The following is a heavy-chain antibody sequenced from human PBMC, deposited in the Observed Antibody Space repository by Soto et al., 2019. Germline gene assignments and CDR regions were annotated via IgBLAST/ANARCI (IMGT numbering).Heavy chain of an antibody. J-gene: IGHJ6*02. CDR3: ARDSARRGYTSLRPYYYYGMDV. D-gene: IGHD5-18*01. CDR1: GFTFSSYA. V-gene: IGHV3-30-3*01. CDR2: ISSAGSKK. Sequence: QVQLVESGGGVVQPGRSLRLSCAASGFTFSSYAMHWVRQAPGKGLEWVAVISSAGSKKYYADSVKGRFTISRDNSKNTLYLQMNSLRAEDTAVYYCARDSARRGYTSLRPYYYYGMDVWGQGTTVTVSS.